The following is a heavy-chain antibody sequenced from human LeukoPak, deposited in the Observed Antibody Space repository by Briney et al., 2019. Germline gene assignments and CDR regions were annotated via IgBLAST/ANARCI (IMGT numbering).Heavy chain of an antibody. Sequence: PGGSLRLSCAASGFTFSSYWMHWVRQAPGKGLVWVSNINSDGSRTSYADPVRGRFTISRDNAKNTLYLQMNSLRAEDTAVYYCARAFSTYYYYYYMDVWGKGTAVTVSS. CDR3: ARAFSTYYYYYYMDV. J-gene: IGHJ6*03. CDR1: GFTFSSYW. CDR2: INSDGSRT. V-gene: IGHV3-74*01.